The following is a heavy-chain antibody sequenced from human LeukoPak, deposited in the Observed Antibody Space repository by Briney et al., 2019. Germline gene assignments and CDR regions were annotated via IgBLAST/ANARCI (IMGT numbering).Heavy chain of an antibody. J-gene: IGHJ4*02. CDR1: GFTFSSYG. Sequence: GGSLRLSCAASGFTFSSYGMHWVRQAPGKGLEWVAVISYDGSNKYYADSVKGRFTISRDNSKNTLSLHMNSLRAEDTAVYYCAKDGRWGSGWFIDYWGQGTLVTVSS. CDR2: ISYDGSNK. CDR3: AKDGRWGSGWFIDY. D-gene: IGHD6-19*01. V-gene: IGHV3-30*18.